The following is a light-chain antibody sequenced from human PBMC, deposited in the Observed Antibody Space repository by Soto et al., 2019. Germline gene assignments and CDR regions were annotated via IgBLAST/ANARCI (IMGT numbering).Light chain of an antibody. CDR1: QSISSW. Sequence: DIQMTQSPSILSASVGDRVTITCRASQSISSWLAWYQQKPGKAPNLLIYKASHLENGVPSRFSGSGSGTEFTLTISSQQPGDFATYYCQHYNTYPWTFGQGTKVDNK. J-gene: IGKJ1*01. V-gene: IGKV1-5*03. CDR2: KAS. CDR3: QHYNTYPWT.